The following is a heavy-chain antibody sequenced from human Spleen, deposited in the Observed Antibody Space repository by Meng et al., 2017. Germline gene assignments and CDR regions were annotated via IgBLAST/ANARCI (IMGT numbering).Heavy chain of an antibody. CDR3: ARGAGYIVVVPAAIDY. D-gene: IGHD2-2*01. J-gene: IGHJ4*02. V-gene: IGHV3-48*03. Sequence: GESLKISCAASGFIFSSYAMSWVRQAPGKGLEWVSYISSSGSTIYYADSVKGRFTIPRDNAKNSLYLQMNSLRAQDTAVYYCARGAGYIVVVPAAIDYWGQGTLVTVSS. CDR2: ISSSGSTI. CDR1: GFIFSSYA.